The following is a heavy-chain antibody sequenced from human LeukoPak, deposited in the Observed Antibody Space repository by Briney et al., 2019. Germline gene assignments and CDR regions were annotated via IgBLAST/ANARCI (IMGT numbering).Heavy chain of an antibody. CDR2: IIPIFGTA. V-gene: IGHV1-69*13. D-gene: IGHD5-24*01. Sequence: SVTVSCTASGGTFSSYAISWVRQAPGQGLEWMGGIIPIFGTANYAQKFQGRVTITADESTSTAYMELSSLRSEDTAVYYCARGGGDGYNHFDYWGQGTLVTVSS. CDR1: GGTFSSYA. J-gene: IGHJ4*02. CDR3: ARGGGDGYNHFDY.